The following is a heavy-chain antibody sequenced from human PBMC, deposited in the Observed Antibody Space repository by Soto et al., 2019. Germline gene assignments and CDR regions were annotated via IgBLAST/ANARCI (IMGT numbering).Heavy chain of an antibody. CDR3: AKGVNHWHKAGFAFDP. V-gene: IGHV6-1*01. D-gene: IGHD1-1*01. CDR2: TYFRYKWYN. J-gene: IGHJ4*02. CDR1: GDSVASNTAS. Sequence: SATLSLTCAISGDSVASNTASCNWSRQSPSRVIEWLGRTYFRYKWYNDYAVFVKSRIIIHPDTSTNQLSLQLNSVTLPGTAVYFCAKGVNHWHKAGFAFDPWGQVIMVSV.